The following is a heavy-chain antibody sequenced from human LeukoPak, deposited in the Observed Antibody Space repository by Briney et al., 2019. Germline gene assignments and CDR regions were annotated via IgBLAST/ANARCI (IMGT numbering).Heavy chain of an antibody. V-gene: IGHV1-46*01. Sequence: ASVKVSCKASGYTFTSYYMHWVRQAPGQGLEWMGIINTSGGSTSYAQKFQGRVTMTRDTSTSTVYMELSSLRSEDTAVYYCARAGATREADYWGQGTLVTVSS. CDR3: ARAGATREADY. CDR2: INTSGGST. J-gene: IGHJ4*02. CDR1: GYTFTSYY. D-gene: IGHD1-26*01.